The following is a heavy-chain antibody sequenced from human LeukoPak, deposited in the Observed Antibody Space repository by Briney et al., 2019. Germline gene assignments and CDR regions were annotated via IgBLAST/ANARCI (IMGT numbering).Heavy chain of an antibody. J-gene: IGHJ3*02. CDR3: AWSDAYYYDSSGYSPPDAFDI. CDR2: IYYSGST. D-gene: IGHD3-22*01. V-gene: IGHV4-39*01. Sequence: TSETLSLTCTVSGGSISSSSYYWGWIRQPPGKGLEWIGSIYYSGSTYYNPSLKSRVTISVDTSKNQFSLKLSSVTAADTAVYYCAWSDAYYYDSSGYSPPDAFDIWGQGTMVTVSS. CDR1: GGSISSSSYY.